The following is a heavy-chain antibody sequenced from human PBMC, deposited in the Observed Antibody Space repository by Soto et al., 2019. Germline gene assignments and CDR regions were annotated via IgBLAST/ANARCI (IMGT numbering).Heavy chain of an antibody. J-gene: IGHJ4*02. CDR3: ARDGIIGTIDYLDY. Sequence: ASVKVSCKASGYTFTSFGIIWVRQAPGQGLEWMGWISPYNGHTNYAQKLLGRVTMTTDTFTNTAYVELRSLRSDDTAVYYCARDGIIGTIDYLDYWGQGTLVTSPQ. D-gene: IGHD1-20*01. CDR2: ISPYNGHT. CDR1: GYTFTSFG. V-gene: IGHV1-18*01.